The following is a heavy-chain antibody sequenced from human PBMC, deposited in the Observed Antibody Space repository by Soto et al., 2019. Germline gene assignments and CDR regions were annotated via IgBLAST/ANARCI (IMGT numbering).Heavy chain of an antibody. CDR1: GGTFSSYA. D-gene: IGHD3-22*01. J-gene: IGHJ4*02. CDR3: ARASYYYDSSGYSAESYYFDY. Sequence: SVKVSCKASGGTFSSYAISWVRQAPGQGLEWMGGIIPIFGTANYAQKFQGRVTITADESTSTAYMELSSLRSEDTAVYYCARASYYYDSSGYSAESYYFDYWGQGTLLTVSS. V-gene: IGHV1-69*13. CDR2: IIPIFGTA.